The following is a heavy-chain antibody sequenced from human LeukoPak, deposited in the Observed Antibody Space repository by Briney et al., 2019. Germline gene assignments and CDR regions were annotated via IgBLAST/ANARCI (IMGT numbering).Heavy chain of an antibody. J-gene: IGHJ4*02. V-gene: IGHV3-15*01. CDR3: TTGPFYFGSGTYFSDC. Sequence: GGSLRLPCAASGFTFSNAWMSWVRQTPGEGLEWVGRIKSKTDGGTTDYAAPVKGRFLISRDDSKNTLFLQMNSLKTEDTAVYYCTTGPFYFGSGTYFSDCWGQGTLVTVSS. CDR1: GFTFSNAW. D-gene: IGHD3-10*01. CDR2: IKSKTDGGTT.